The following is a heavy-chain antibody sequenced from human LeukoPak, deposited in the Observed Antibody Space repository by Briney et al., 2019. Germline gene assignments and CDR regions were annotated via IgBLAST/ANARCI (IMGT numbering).Heavy chain of an antibody. D-gene: IGHD3-3*01. V-gene: IGHV3-11*04. J-gene: IGHJ4*02. CDR1: GFTFSDYY. CDR3: ARGVQEGFLEWVGDY. CDR2: ISSSGSTI. Sequence: TGGSLRLSCAASGFTFSDYYMSWIRQAPGKGLEWVSYISSSGSTIYNADSVKGRFTISRDNAKNSVYLQMDSLRAEDTAVYYCARGVQEGFLEWVGDYWGQGAMVTVSS.